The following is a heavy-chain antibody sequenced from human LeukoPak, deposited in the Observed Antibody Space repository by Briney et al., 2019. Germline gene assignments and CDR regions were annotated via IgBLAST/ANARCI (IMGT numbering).Heavy chain of an antibody. D-gene: IGHD2-8*02. CDR1: GYTFTGYY. Sequence: ASVKVSCKASGYTFTGYYIQWVRQAPGQGLEWMGWINPNGGGTKYAQKFQGRVTMTRDTSINTAYMEVSRLTSDDTAVYYCAREVWSGYYYMDVWGKGTTVTVSS. CDR2: INPNGGGT. V-gene: IGHV1-2*02. CDR3: AREVWSGYYYMDV. J-gene: IGHJ6*03.